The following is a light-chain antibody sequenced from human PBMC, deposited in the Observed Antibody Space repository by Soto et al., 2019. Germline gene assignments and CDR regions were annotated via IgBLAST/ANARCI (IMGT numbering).Light chain of an antibody. CDR3: SSSTSSSTLV. J-gene: IGLJ2*01. Sequence: QSALTQPASVSGSPGQSITISCTGTSSDVGGYNYVSWYQQHPGKAPNLMIYDVNNRPSGVSNRFSGSKSGNTASLTISGLQAEDEADYYCSSSTSSSTLVFGGGTQLTVL. CDR1: SSDVGGYNY. CDR2: DVN. V-gene: IGLV2-14*01.